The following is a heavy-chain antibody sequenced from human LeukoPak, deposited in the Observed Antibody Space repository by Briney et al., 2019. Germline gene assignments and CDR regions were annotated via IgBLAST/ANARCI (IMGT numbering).Heavy chain of an antibody. CDR3: STTYYYDSSEGY. CDR1: GFTFDDYG. Sequence: PGGSLRLSCAASGFTFDDYGMNWVRQAPGKGLEWVGRIKSKTDGGTTDYAAPVKGRFTISRDDSKNTLYLQMNSLKTEDTAVYYCSTTYYYDSSEGYWSQGTLVTVSS. V-gene: IGHV3-15*07. J-gene: IGHJ4*02. D-gene: IGHD3-22*01. CDR2: IKSKTDGGTT.